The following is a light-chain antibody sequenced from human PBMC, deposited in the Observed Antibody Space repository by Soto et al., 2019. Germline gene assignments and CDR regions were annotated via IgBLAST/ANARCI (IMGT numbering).Light chain of an antibody. J-gene: IGKJ1*01. Sequence: AIQMTQSPSSLSVSVRDRVTITCRASQDIRNDLHWYQQKPGEAPNLLIYAATTFQSGVPSRFSGSGSGTHFTLNISSLQHEDLATYFCLQDNSYPWTFGQGTKVEIK. V-gene: IGKV1-6*01. CDR3: LQDNSYPWT. CDR1: QDIRND. CDR2: AAT.